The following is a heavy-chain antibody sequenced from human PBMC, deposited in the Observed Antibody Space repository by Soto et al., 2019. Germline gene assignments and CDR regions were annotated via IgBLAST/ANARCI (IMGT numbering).Heavy chain of an antibody. V-gene: IGHV1-69*01. J-gene: IGHJ4*02. Sequence: QVQLVQSGAEVKKPGSSVKVSCKASGGTFSRYALNWVRLAPGQGPEWMGGIVPMFGKPNYAKKFQGRVTITADESTRTAYMELSSLRSEDTAVYFCARGVDYESSAYYFFFWGQGTLVTVSS. CDR1: GGTFSRYA. CDR2: IVPMFGKP. CDR3: ARGVDYESSAYYFFF. D-gene: IGHD3-22*01.